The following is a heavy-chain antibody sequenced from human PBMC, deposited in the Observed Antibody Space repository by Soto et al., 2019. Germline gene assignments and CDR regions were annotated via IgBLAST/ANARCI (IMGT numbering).Heavy chain of an antibody. J-gene: IGHJ4*02. CDR3: ARDRRRGDYYDSSGYREPLDY. D-gene: IGHD3-22*01. Sequence: GGSLRLSCAASGFTFSDYYMSWIRQAPGKGLEWVSYISSSSSYTNYADSVKGRFTISRDNAKNSLYLQMNSLRAEDTAVYYCARDRRRGDYYDSSGYREPLDYWGQGTLVTVSS. V-gene: IGHV3-11*06. CDR2: ISSSSSYT. CDR1: GFTFSDYY.